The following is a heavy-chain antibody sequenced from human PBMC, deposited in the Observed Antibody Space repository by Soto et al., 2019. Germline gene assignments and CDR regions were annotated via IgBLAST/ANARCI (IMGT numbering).Heavy chain of an antibody. CDR2: ISAYNGNT. CDR3: ARDGGNSGSYYDPTKPGNWFDP. D-gene: IGHD1-26*01. V-gene: IGHV1-18*01. Sequence: QVQLVQSGAEVKKPGASVKVSCKASGYTFTSYGISWVRQAPGQGLEWMGWISAYNGNTNYAQKRQGRVTMTTDTSTSTAYMELRSLRSDDTAVYYCARDGGNSGSYYDPTKPGNWFDPWGQGTLVTVSS. CDR1: GYTFTSYG. J-gene: IGHJ5*02.